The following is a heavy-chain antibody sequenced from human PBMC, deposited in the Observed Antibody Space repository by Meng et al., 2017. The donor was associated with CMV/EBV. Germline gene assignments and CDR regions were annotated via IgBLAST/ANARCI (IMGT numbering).Heavy chain of an antibody. V-gene: IGHV3-30-3*01. CDR2: ISYDGSNK. J-gene: IGHJ5*02. CDR1: GFTFSSYA. CDR3: APGWFDP. Sequence: QVQVVGSGGGVVQPGRSLRLSCAASGFTFSSYAMHWVRQAPGKGLELVAVISYDGSNKYYADSVKGRFTISRDNSKNTLYLQMNSLRAEDTAVYYCAPGWFDPWGQGTLVTVSS.